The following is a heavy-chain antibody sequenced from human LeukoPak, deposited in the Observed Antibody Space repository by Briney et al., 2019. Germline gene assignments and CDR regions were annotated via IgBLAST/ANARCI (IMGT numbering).Heavy chain of an antibody. J-gene: IGHJ4*02. V-gene: IGHV3-30*02. CDR2: IQYDGSNK. D-gene: IGHD5-18*01. CDR1: GFTFSSYG. Sequence: GGSLRLCCAASGFTFSSYGIHWVRQAPGKGLEWVTFIQYDGSNKYADSVKGRFTISRDNSKNVLYLQMNSLRAEDTALYYCAKSSSRLDTSSFEYWGQGTLVTVSS. CDR3: AKSSSRLDTSSFEY.